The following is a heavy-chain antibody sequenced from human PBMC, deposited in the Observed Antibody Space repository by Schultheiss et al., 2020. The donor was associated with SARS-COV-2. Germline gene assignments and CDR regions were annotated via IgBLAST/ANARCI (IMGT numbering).Heavy chain of an antibody. V-gene: IGHV3-7*01. CDR3: AREGATIWVDY. J-gene: IGHJ4*02. CDR1: GFTFSSYS. CDR2: IKQDGSEK. Sequence: GGSLRLSCAASGFTFSSYSMNWVRQAPGKGLEWVANIKQDGSEKYYADSVKGRFTISRDNSKNTLYLQMNSLRAEDTAVYYCAREGATIWVDYWGQGTLVTVAS. D-gene: IGHD5-12*01.